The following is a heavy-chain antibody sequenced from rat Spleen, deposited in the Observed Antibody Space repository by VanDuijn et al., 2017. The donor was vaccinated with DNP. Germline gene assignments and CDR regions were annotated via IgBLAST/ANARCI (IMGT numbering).Heavy chain of an antibody. Sequence: EVQLVESGGGLVQPGRSLKLSCAASGFTFSDYFMAWVRQAPNKGLEWVATITYVGGITYYRDSVKGRFTISRDNGKSTLYLQMESLRSEDTATYYCTKDAFDYWGQGVMVTVSS. V-gene: IGHV5-20*01. CDR2: ITYVGGIT. J-gene: IGHJ2*01. CDR1: GFTFSDYF. CDR3: TKDAFDY.